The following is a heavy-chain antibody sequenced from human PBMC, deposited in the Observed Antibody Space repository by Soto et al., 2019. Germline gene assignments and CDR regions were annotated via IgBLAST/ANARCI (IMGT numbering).Heavy chain of an antibody. Sequence: SETLSLTCTVSGGSISSGDYYWSCIRQHPGKGLEWIGTIYFSGTTYYNPSLKSRVTISVDTSKNQFSLNLSSVTAADTAVYYCARDHLAHYYDSSGYDYWGQGTLVTVSS. CDR2: IYFSGTT. V-gene: IGHV4-31*03. CDR3: ARDHLAHYYDSSGYDY. J-gene: IGHJ4*02. CDR1: GGSISSGDYY. D-gene: IGHD3-22*01.